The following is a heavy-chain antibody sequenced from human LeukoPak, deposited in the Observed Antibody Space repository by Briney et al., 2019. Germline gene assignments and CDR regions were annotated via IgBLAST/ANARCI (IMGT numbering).Heavy chain of an antibody. CDR3: GKDHNYFDS. V-gene: IGHV3-23*01. J-gene: IGHJ4*02. CDR1: GLTFSRYD. CDR2: ISDSGVST. Sequence: GGSLRLSCAASGLTFSRYDMTWVRQAPGKGLEWVSSISDSGVSTYYADSVKGRFTISRDNSKNKLYLQMNGLRAEDTAVYYCGKDHNYFDSWGQGTLVTVSS.